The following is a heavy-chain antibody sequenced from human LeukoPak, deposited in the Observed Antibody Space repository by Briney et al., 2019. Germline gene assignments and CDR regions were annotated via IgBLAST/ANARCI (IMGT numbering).Heavy chain of an antibody. V-gene: IGHV4-30-2*01. CDR1: GGSISSGGYY. D-gene: IGHD1-26*01. J-gene: IGHJ4*02. CDR2: ISHNGSP. CDR3: ARSGTYYVPNFDY. Sequence: SETLSLTCTVSGGSISSGGYYWSWIRQPPGKGLEWIGYISHNGSPYYNPSLKSRVTISLDRSKNQFSLKLSSVTAADTAVYYCARSGTYYVPNFDYWGQGTLVTVSS.